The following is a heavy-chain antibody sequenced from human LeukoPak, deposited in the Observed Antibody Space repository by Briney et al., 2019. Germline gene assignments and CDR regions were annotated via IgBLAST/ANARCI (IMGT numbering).Heavy chain of an antibody. Sequence: PGGSLRLSCAASGITVSNNYMSWVRQAPGKGLEWASTIYGDGRTYYADSVKGRFTISRDNSKNALYLQMNSLRPEDTAVYYCARVRSDTSGWYHFDYWGQGTLVTVSS. CDR3: ARVRSDTSGWYHFDY. CDR2: IYGDGRT. J-gene: IGHJ4*02. D-gene: IGHD6-19*01. V-gene: IGHV3-53*01. CDR1: GITVSNNY.